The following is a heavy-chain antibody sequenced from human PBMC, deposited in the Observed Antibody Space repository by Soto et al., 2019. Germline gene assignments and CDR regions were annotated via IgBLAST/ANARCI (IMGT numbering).Heavy chain of an antibody. CDR3: VRESAPSGPNYFDT. CDR2: ISHSGST. V-gene: IGHV4-34*01. CDR1: GGSFSGYY. D-gene: IGHD6-13*01. J-gene: IGHJ5*02. Sequence: PSETLSLTCAVYGGSFSGYYWSWIRQPPGKGLEWIAYISHSGSTYYNPSLKGRVTVSVDRSKNQFSLKLDSVSAADTAIYYCVRESAPSGPNYFDTWGPGTLVTVSS.